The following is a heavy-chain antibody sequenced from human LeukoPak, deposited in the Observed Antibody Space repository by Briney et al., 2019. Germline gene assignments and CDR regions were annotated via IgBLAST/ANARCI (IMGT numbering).Heavy chain of an antibody. J-gene: IGHJ6*04. Sequence: GGSLRLSCVTSGFSFSTWNMSWIRQAPGKGLEWVSYISSSGSTIYYADSVKGRFTISRDNAKNSPYLQMNSLRAEDTAVYYCARGPEGWFGELLDVWGKGTTVTVSS. D-gene: IGHD3-10*01. CDR3: ARGPEGWFGELLDV. V-gene: IGHV3-11*04. CDR1: GFSFSTWN. CDR2: ISSSGSTI.